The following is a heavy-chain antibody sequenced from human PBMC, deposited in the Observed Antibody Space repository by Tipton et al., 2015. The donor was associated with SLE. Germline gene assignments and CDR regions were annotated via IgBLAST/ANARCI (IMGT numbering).Heavy chain of an antibody. V-gene: IGHV3-11*06. CDR2: IISSSSYT. CDR3: ARVAGIPDAFDI. D-gene: IGHD3-10*01. CDR1: GFTFSDYY. Sequence: SLRLSCAASGFTFSDYYMSWIRQAPGKGLEWVSYIISSSSYTNYADSVKGRFTISRDNAKNSLYLQMNSLRAEDTAVYYCARVAGIPDAFDIWGQGTMVTVSS. J-gene: IGHJ3*02.